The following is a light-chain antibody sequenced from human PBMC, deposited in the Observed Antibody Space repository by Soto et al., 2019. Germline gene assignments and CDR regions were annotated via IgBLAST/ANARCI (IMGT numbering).Light chain of an antibody. CDR1: NMGSKS. Sequence: SYHLTRQPSVSGTPTQTPRITCGGNNMGSKSLHLYQQNPGKAPVLAVYDDSDRPSGIPERFSGSHSGNTDTLTISRVEAGDEADYHCQVWDSSSDHFYVSGTGTKVTV. CDR3: QVWDSSSDHFYV. J-gene: IGLJ1*01. CDR2: DDS. V-gene: IGLV3-21*02.